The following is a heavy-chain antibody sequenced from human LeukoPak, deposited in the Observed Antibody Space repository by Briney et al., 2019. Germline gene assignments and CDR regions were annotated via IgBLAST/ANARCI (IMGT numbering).Heavy chain of an antibody. CDR2: IYYSGST. J-gene: IGHJ3*02. CDR1: GGYISSYY. V-gene: IGHV4-59*01. D-gene: IGHD3/OR15-3a*01. Sequence: SETLSLTCTVSGGYISSYYWSWIRQPPGKGLEWIGYIYYSGSTNYNPSLKSRVTISVDTSKNQFSLKLSSVTAADTAVYYCARHSGLVIMHPADDAFDIWGQGTMVTVSS. CDR3: ARHSGLVIMHPADDAFDI.